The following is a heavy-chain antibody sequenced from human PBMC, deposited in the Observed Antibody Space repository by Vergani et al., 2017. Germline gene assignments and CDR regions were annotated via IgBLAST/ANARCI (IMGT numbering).Heavy chain of an antibody. Sequence: QVQLQESGPGLVKPSEILSLTCTVSGGSISSYYWSWIRQPPGKGLEWIGYIYYSGSTNYNPSLKSRVTISVDTSKNQFSLKLSSVTAADTAVYYCAGELYDAFDIWGQGTMVTVSS. V-gene: IGHV4-59*01. D-gene: IGHD1-26*01. CDR3: AGELYDAFDI. J-gene: IGHJ3*02. CDR2: IYYSGST. CDR1: GGSISSYY.